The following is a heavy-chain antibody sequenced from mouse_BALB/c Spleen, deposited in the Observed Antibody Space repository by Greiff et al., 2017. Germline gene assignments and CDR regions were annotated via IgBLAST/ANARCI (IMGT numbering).Heavy chain of an antibody. J-gene: IGHJ2*01. D-gene: IGHD2-4*01. CDR1: GFTFSSYA. CDR2: ISSGGSYT. Sequence: EVQGVESGGGLVKPGGSLKLSCAASGFTFSSYAMSWVRQSPEKRLEWVAEISSGGSYTYYPDTVTGRFTISRDNAKNTLYLEMSSLRSEDTAMYYCARDLYDYDDYWGQGTTLTVSS. CDR3: ARDLYDYDDY. V-gene: IGHV5-9-4*01.